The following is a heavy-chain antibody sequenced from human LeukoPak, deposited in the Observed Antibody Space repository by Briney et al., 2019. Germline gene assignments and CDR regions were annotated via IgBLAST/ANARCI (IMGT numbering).Heavy chain of an antibody. J-gene: IGHJ4*02. CDR3: ARCQGRIQLCY. D-gene: IGHD5-18*01. CDR1: GGSISSYY. Sequence: SETLSLTCTVSGGSISSYYWSWIRQPPGKGLEWIGYIYYSGSTNYNPSLKSRVTISVDKSKNQFSLKLSSVTAADTAVYYCARCQGRIQLCYWGQGTLVTVSS. CDR2: IYYSGST. V-gene: IGHV4-59*12.